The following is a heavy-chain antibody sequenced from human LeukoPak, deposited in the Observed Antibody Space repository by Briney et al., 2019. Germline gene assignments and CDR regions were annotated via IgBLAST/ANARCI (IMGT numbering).Heavy chain of an antibody. J-gene: IGHJ4*02. CDR1: GYSISSGYY. D-gene: IGHD3-16*01. CDR3: ATLIPFGGVTLGYFDY. Sequence: PSETLSLTCAVSGYSISSGYYWVWIRQPPGKGLEWIGSIYHSGSTYYNPSLKSRVTISVDTSKNQFSLKLSSVTAADTAVYYCATLIPFGGVTLGYFDYWGQGTLVTVSS. CDR2: IYHSGST. V-gene: IGHV4-38-2*01.